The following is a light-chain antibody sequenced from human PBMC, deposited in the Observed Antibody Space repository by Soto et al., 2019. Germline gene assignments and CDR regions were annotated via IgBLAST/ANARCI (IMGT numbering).Light chain of an antibody. CDR2: DAS. V-gene: IGKV3-11*01. CDR3: QHYTSYSEA. CDR1: QSVGSY. J-gene: IGKJ1*01. Sequence: EVVLTQSPATLSLSPGERATFSCRASQSVGSYLAWYQQKPGQAPRLLIYDASNRATGIPARFSGSGSGTEFTLTISSLQPDDFATYYCQHYTSYSEAFGQGTKVDI.